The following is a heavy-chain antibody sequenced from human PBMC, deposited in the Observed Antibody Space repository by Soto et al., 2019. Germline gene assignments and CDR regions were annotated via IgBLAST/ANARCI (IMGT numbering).Heavy chain of an antibody. Sequence: QVQLQESGPGLVKPSETLSLTCTVSGGSISSYYWSWIRQPPGKGLEWLGYIYYSGSTNYNPSLKSQVTISVDTSKNQFPLKLSSVPAAATAVYYCASQGYWGQGTLVTVSS. CDR1: GGSISSYY. CDR3: ASQGY. V-gene: IGHV4-59*01. J-gene: IGHJ4*02. CDR2: IYYSGST.